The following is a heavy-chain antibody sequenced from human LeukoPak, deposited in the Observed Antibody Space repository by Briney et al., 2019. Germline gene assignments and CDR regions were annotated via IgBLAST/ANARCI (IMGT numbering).Heavy chain of an antibody. CDR3: TTGLYPNADYYDSSGYWVY. D-gene: IGHD3-22*01. Sequence: GGSLRLSCTASGFTFGDYAMSWVRQAPGKGLEWVGFIRSKAYGGTTEYAASVKGRFTISRDDSKNTLYLQMNSLKTEDTAVYYCTTGLYPNADYYDSSGYWVYWGQGTLVTVSS. V-gene: IGHV3-49*04. CDR1: GFTFGDYA. CDR2: IRSKAYGGTT. J-gene: IGHJ4*02.